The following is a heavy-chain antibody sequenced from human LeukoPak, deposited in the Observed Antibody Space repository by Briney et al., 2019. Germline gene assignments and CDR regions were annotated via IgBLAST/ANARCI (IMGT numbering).Heavy chain of an antibody. J-gene: IGHJ4*02. D-gene: IGHD3-22*01. CDR1: GFTFSSYW. V-gene: IGHV3-7*01. CDR2: IKQDGSEK. Sequence: GGSLRLSCAASGFTFSSYWMSWVRQAPGKGLEGVANIKQDGSEKYYVDSVKGRFTISRDNAKHSLYLQMNRLRAAAPALYYCAKLLYYYDSTQPYWGQGTLVTVSS. CDR3: AKLLYYYDSTQPY.